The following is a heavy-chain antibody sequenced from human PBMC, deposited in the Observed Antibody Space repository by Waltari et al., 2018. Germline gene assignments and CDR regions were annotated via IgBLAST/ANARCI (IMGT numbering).Heavy chain of an antibody. V-gene: IGHV1-69*01. CDR1: GGTFSSYA. Sequence: QVQLVQSGAEVKKPGSSVKVSCKASGGTFSSYAISWVRQAPGQGLEWMGGIITSLGTANYAQKFQGRVTITADESTSTAYMELSSLRSEDTAVYYCAREPYNWNYAYYSYYGMDVWGQGTTVTVSS. CDR2: IITSLGTA. D-gene: IGHD1-7*01. CDR3: AREPYNWNYAYYSYYGMDV. J-gene: IGHJ6*02.